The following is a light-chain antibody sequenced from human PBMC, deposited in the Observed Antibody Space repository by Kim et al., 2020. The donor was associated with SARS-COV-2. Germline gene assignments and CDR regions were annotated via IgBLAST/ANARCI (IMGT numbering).Light chain of an antibody. CDR1: QSVDVY. Sequence: SPGERATLSCRAWQSVDVYVAWYQQRPGQAPRLLIYDASNRATGIPARFSGSGSGTDFTLTISSLEPDDFAVYYCQQRKYWPPLTFGGGTKVDIK. V-gene: IGKV3-11*01. CDR2: DAS. J-gene: IGKJ4*01. CDR3: QQRKYWPPLT.